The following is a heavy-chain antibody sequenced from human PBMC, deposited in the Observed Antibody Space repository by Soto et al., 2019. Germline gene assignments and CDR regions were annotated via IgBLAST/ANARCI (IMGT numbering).Heavy chain of an antibody. Sequence: XEEXVXSGGGVVQPXXSLXLSCAASGFTFSGFGMHWVRQAPGKGLEWVAVISYDGTNEIYADSVKGXXXXXXXXXXXXXXXXXXXXXXXXXXXXXXAXXXXRDGXSXPPSDLWGQGTLVX. CDR1: GFTFSGFG. CDR2: ISYDGTNE. D-gene: IGHD3-10*01. V-gene: IGHV3-30*03. CDR3: AXXXXRDGXSXPPSDL. J-gene: IGHJ5*02.